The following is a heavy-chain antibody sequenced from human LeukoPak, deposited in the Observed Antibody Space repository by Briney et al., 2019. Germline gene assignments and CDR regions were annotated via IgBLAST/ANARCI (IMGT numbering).Heavy chain of an antibody. D-gene: IGHD1-1*01. CDR1: GFTFSSHW. CDR3: ARDLAGGYNWNDIPAFDI. J-gene: IGHJ3*02. CDR2: INQDGRAR. V-gene: IGHV3-7*03. Sequence: GGSLRLSCAASGFTFSSHWMSWVRQARGKGLEGVAHINQDGRARSFVDCVKGRFTISRDNAKNSLYLQMNSLRAEDAAVYYCARDLAGGYNWNDIPAFDIWGQGTMVTVSS.